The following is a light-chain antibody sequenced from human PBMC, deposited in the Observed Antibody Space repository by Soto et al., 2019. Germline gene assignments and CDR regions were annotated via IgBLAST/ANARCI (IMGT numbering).Light chain of an antibody. J-gene: IGKJ3*01. CDR3: QRYNDWPPIT. CDR1: QSVSTD. V-gene: IGKV3-15*01. Sequence: VMTQSPPTLSVSPGERATLSCRASQSVSTDLAWYQQKPGQAARLLIYGASTRATDVPARFSGGGSGTEFTLTISSLHSEDVAIYYCQRYNDWPPITFGPGTKVDIK. CDR2: GAS.